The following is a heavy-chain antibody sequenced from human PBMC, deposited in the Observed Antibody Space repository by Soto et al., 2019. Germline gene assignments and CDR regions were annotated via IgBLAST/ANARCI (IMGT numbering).Heavy chain of an antibody. J-gene: IGHJ6*02. CDR3: ASSGGARGLDYYYYYRMDV. CDR1: GGSISSYY. D-gene: IGHD3-16*01. CDR2: IYYSGST. Sequence: PSETLSLTCTVSGGSISSYYWSWIRQPPGKGLEWIGYIYYSGSTNYNPSLKSRVTISVDTSKNQFSLKLSSVTAADTAVYYCASSGGARGLDYYYYYRMDVWGQGTTVTVSS. V-gene: IGHV4-59*01.